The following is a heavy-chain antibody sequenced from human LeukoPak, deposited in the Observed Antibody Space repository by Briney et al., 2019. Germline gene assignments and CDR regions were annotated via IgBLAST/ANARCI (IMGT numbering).Heavy chain of an antibody. CDR3: ARDPSPPSYYYDSSGYKGAFDI. CDR2: IYYSGST. Sequence: PSETLSLTCTVSGGSISSYYWSWIRQPLGKGLEWFGYIYYSGSTNYNPSLKSRVTISVDTSKNQFSLKLSSVTAADTAVYYCARDPSPPSYYYDSSGYKGAFDIWGQGTMVTVSS. D-gene: IGHD3-22*01. J-gene: IGHJ3*02. CDR1: GGSISSYY. V-gene: IGHV4-59*01.